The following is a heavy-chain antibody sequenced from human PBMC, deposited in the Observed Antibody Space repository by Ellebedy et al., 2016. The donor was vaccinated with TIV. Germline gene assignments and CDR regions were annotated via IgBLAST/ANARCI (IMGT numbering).Heavy chain of an antibody. CDR1: DDSVSSDNY. CDR2: IYHSGST. J-gene: IGHJ3*02. Sequence: SETLSLTXTVFDDSVSSDNYWGWFRQSPGKGLEWIGSIYHSGSTYYNPSLRSRVAISVDTSKNQFSLKLNSVTAADTAVYYCARVRGDDYVWGSYRLHAFDIWGQGTMVTVSS. D-gene: IGHD3-16*02. V-gene: IGHV4-38-2*02. CDR3: ARVRGDDYVWGSYRLHAFDI.